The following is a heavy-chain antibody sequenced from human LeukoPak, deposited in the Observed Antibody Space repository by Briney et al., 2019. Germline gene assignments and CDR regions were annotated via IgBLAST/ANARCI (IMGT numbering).Heavy chain of an antibody. CDR1: GGSISTTSYY. Sequence: SETLSLTCTVSGGSISTTSYYWGWIRQPPGKGLEWIGNIYYSGSTNYNPSLKSRVTISVDTSKNQFSLKLSSVTAADTAVYYCARDTYYYDSSGYHNWFDPWGQGTLVTVSS. D-gene: IGHD3-22*01. V-gene: IGHV4-39*07. CDR2: IYYSGST. J-gene: IGHJ5*02. CDR3: ARDTYYYDSSGYHNWFDP.